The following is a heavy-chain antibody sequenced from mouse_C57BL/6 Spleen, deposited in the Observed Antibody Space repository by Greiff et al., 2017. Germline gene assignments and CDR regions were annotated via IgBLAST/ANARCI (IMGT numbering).Heavy chain of an antibody. V-gene: IGHV6-3*01. J-gene: IGHJ4*01. CDR2: IRLKSDNYAT. CDR3: TGLGYYYAMDY. CDR1: GFTFSNYW. Sequence: EVHLVESGGGLVQPGGSMKLSCVASGFTFSNYWMNWVSQSPEKGLEWVAQIRLKSDNYATHYAESVKGRFTISRDDSKSSVYLQMNNLRAEDTGIYYYTGLGYYYAMDYGGQGTSVTVSS. D-gene: IGHD4-1*01.